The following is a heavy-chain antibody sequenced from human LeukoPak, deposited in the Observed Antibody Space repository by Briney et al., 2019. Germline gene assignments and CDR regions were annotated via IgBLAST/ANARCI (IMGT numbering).Heavy chain of an antibody. CDR2: IYYSGST. CDR3: ARQGKGYSPSSDY. CDR1: GGSISSSSYY. D-gene: IGHD1-26*01. V-gene: IGHV4-39*01. Sequence: SETLSLTCTVSGGSISSSSYYWGWIRQPPGKGLEWIGSIYYSGSTYYNPSLKSRVTISVDTSKNQFSLKLSSVTAADTAVYYCARQGKGYSPSSDYWGQGTLVTVSS. J-gene: IGHJ4*02.